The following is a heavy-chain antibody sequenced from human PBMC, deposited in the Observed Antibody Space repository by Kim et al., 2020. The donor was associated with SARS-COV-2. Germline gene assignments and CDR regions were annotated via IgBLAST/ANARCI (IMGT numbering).Heavy chain of an antibody. CDR2: TIAIFGTP. Sequence: SVKVSCKASRVTFSDSGISWVRQAPGQGLEWMGGTIAIFGTPIYAQKFQGRITVTTDESTSISYLELTSLTSGDTAVYYCARDELQVLDYWGQGTLVTVIS. D-gene: IGHD1-1*01. CDR1: RVTFSDSG. V-gene: IGHV1-69*05. J-gene: IGHJ4*02. CDR3: ARDELQVLDY.